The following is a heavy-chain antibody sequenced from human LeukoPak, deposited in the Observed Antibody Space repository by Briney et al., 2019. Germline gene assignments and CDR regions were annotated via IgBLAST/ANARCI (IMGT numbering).Heavy chain of an antibody. CDR2: IYYSGST. Sequence: PSETLSLTCTVSGGSISSYYWSWIRQPPGKGLEWIGYIYYSGSTNYNPSLKSRVTISVDTSKNQFSLKLSSVTAADTAVYYCARGRYYYDKSFDPWGQGTLVTVSS. D-gene: IGHD3-22*01. V-gene: IGHV4-59*01. CDR3: ARGRYYYDKSFDP. CDR1: GGSISSYY. J-gene: IGHJ5*02.